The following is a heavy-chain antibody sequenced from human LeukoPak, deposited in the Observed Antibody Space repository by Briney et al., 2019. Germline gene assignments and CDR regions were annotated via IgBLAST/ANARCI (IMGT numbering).Heavy chain of an antibody. Sequence: GGSLRLSCSASGFTFSDYAMHWVRQAPGRGLQFVSAISSSGDYTSYSDSVKGRFTISRDNSKNTLHLQMSSLRPEDAAVYFCVKRGRTSDYAYDYWGQGSLVAVSS. V-gene: IGHV3-64D*06. J-gene: IGHJ4*02. CDR1: GFTFSDYA. D-gene: IGHD4-17*01. CDR3: VKRGRTSDYAYDY. CDR2: ISSSGDYT.